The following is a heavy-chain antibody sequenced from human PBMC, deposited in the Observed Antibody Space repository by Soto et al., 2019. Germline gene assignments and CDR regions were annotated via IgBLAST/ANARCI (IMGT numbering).Heavy chain of an antibody. V-gene: IGHV6-1*01. Sequence: PSQTLSLTCVISGDSVSSNGACWNWIRQSPSRGLQWLGRIYYRSKWFHDYAASVESRMAINPDTSRNQFSLQLNYVTPEDTAVYYCARVHCSAGTCLDGLDFWGQGITATVSS. CDR1: GDSVSSNGAC. CDR2: IYYRSKWFH. CDR3: ARVHCSAGTCLDGLDF. J-gene: IGHJ6*02. D-gene: IGHD2-15*01.